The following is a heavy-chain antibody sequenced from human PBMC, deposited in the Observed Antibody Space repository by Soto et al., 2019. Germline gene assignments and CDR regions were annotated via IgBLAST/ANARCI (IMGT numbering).Heavy chain of an antibody. CDR1: AFTFSTYG. CDR3: ARVRTENYYGMDV. CDR2: IKQDETEK. Sequence: EVQLLESGGGLVQPGGSLRLSCEDSAFTFSTYGMSWVRQAPGKGLEWVANIKQDETEKYYVDSVKGRFAISRDNSKKPMSVQMTGLSAENTAVYYCARVRTENYYGMDVWGKGTTVTVSS. V-gene: IGHV3-7*05. J-gene: IGHJ6*04.